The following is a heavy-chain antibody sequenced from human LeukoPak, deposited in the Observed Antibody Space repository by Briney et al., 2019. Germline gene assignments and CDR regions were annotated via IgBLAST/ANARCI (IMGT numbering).Heavy chain of an antibody. D-gene: IGHD6-6*01. CDR1: GVTFTGYY. CDR2: INPNSGGT. CDR3: ARAQYSSSSRFGY. J-gene: IGHJ4*02. Sequence: ASVKVSCKASGVTFTGYYMHWVRQAPGQGLEWMGWINPNSGGTNYAQKFQGRVTMTRDTSISTAYMELSRLRSDDTAVYYCARAQYSSSSRFGYWGQGTLVTVSS. V-gene: IGHV1-2*02.